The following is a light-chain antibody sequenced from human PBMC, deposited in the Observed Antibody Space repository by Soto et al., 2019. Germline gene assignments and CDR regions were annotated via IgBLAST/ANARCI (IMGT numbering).Light chain of an antibody. J-gene: IGKJ4*01. CDR3: QPYRSSLT. Sequence: EIVLRQSPATLSLAPRERTTLPCSASQSVTRSHLAWYQQQPGQAPRLLIYGASSSDTRIPDRFSGSGSGTDFTLTISTLEPEAFAVSYCQPYRSSLTFGGGTKV. V-gene: IGKV3-20*01. CDR1: QSVTRSH. CDR2: GAS.